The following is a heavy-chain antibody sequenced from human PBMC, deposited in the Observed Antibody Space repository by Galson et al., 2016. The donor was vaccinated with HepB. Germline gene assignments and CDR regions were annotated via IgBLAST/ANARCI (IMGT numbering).Heavy chain of an antibody. CDR2: IFPGDSDT. CDR1: GYSFSSYW. V-gene: IGHV5-51*01. J-gene: IGHJ2*01. CDR3: LRLVYCGGRNCHVYFDS. D-gene: IGHD2-21*01. Sequence: QSGAEVKKPGESLKISCKGSGYSFSSYWIGWVRQTPGKGLEWMGVIFPGDSDTRYSPSFQGQVTISADKSIYTAYLEWTNLKASDTAMYYCLRLVYCGGRNCHVYFDSWGRGTPVTVSS.